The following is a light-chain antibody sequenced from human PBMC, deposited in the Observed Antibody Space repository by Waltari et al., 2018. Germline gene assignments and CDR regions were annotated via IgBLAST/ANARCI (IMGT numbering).Light chain of an antibody. CDR3: QHYLRLPAT. CDR2: GAS. Sequence: EIVLTQSPGTLSLSPGERATLSCRASQSVSRALAWYQQKPGQAPRLLIYGASNRATGSPDRFSGSGSETDFSLTISSLEPEDFAVYYCQHYLRLPATFGQGTKVEIK. V-gene: IGKV3-20*01. J-gene: IGKJ1*01. CDR1: QSVSRA.